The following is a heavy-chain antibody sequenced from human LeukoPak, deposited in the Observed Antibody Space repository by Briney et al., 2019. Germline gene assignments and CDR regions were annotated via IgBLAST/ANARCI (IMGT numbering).Heavy chain of an antibody. D-gene: IGHD1-26*01. J-gene: IGHJ4*02. CDR1: GGSISSYY. CDR3: ARDSGKQGSYYFDY. Sequence: SETLSLTCPVSGGSISSYYWNWIRQPPGKGLESIGYIYYSGSTNYNPSLKSRVTISVDASKNQFSLKLSSVTAADTAVYYCARDSGKQGSYYFDYWGQGTLVTVSS. V-gene: IGHV4-59*01. CDR2: IYYSGST.